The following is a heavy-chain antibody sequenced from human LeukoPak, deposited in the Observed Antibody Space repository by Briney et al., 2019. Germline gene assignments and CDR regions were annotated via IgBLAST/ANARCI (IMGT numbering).Heavy chain of an antibody. J-gene: IGHJ4*02. Sequence: SETLSLTCAVYGGSFSGYYWSWIRQPPGKGLEWIGSIYYSGSTYYNPSLKSRVTISVDTSKNQFSLKLSSVTAADTAVYYCARDRPVSYWGQGTLVTVSS. CDR2: IYYSGST. CDR1: GGSFSGYY. V-gene: IGHV4-34*01. CDR3: ARDRPVSY.